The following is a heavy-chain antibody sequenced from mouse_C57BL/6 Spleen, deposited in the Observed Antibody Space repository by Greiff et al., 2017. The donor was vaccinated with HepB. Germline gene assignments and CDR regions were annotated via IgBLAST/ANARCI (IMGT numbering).Heavy chain of an antibody. D-gene: IGHD2-4*01. CDR3: AKGGDDYDGGAYAMDY. CDR1: GYTFTSYW. Sequence: QVQLQQPGTELVKPGASVKLSCKASGYTFTSYWMHWVKQRPGQGLEWIGNINPSNGGTNYNEKFKSKATLTVDKSSSTAYMQLSSLTSEDSAVYYCAKGGDDYDGGAYAMDYWGQGTSVTVSS. V-gene: IGHV1-53*01. CDR2: INPSNGGT. J-gene: IGHJ4*01.